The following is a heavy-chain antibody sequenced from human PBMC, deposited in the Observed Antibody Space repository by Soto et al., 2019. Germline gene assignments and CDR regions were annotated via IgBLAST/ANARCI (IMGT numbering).Heavy chain of an antibody. D-gene: IGHD5-12*01. Sequence: SGPTLVNPTETLTLTCTFSGFSLSSGVGVGWVRQPPGKALEWLAVIYWDNDKRSSPSLKSRLTITKDTSKNQVFLTMTNMDPVDTATYYCSYLYWLARGRGWFDPWGPGTLVTVSS. CDR2: IYWDNDK. CDR3: SYLYWLARGRGWFDP. CDR1: GFSLSSGVG. V-gene: IGHV2-5*02. J-gene: IGHJ5*02.